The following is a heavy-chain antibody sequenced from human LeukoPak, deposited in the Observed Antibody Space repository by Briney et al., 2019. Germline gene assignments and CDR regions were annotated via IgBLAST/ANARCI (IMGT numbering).Heavy chain of an antibody. V-gene: IGHV1-18*01. Sequence: ASVKVSCKASGYTFTSYGVSWLRQAPGQGLEWMGWISAYNGNTNYAQKVQGRVTMTTDTSTSTAYMELRSLRSDDTAVYYCAKDGYQPLDVTYFQHWGQGTLVTVSS. CDR2: ISAYNGNT. CDR3: AKDGYQPLDVTYFQH. J-gene: IGHJ1*01. D-gene: IGHD2-2*01. CDR1: GYTFTSYG.